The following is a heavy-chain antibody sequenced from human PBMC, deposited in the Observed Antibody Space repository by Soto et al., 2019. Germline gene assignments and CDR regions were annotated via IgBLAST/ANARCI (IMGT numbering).Heavy chain of an antibody. CDR1: GFSLTTSGVG. D-gene: IGHD1-7*01. CDR2: IYWDDDK. V-gene: IGHV2-5*02. J-gene: IGHJ4*02. CDR3: AHRLTLNTDWNYGRFDY. Sequence: QITLKESGPALVKPTQTLTLTCTFSGFSLTTSGVGVGWIRQPQGKALEWLALIYWDDDKRYCPSLRSRLTITKDTSRNQVVRTMTHMDPVDTATYFGAHRLTLNTDWNYGRFDYWGQGALVTVSS.